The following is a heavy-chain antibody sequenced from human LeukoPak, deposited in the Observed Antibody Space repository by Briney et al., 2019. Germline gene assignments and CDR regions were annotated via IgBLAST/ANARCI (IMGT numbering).Heavy chain of an antibody. V-gene: IGHV3-74*01. J-gene: IGHJ5*02. D-gene: IGHD5-18*01. CDR2: INSDGSRT. CDR3: ARDLVRVYSYAPRGWFDP. CDR1: GFTFSRYW. Sequence: GGSLRLSCEASGFTFSRYWMHWVRQAPGKGLVWVSRINSDGSRTTYADSVKGRFTISRDNAKNTLYLQMNSLRAEDTAVYYCARDLVRVYSYAPRGWFDPWGQGTLVTVSS.